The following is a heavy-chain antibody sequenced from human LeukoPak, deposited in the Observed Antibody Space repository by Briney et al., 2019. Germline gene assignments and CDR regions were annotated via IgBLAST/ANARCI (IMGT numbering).Heavy chain of an antibody. D-gene: IGHD5-24*01. CDR3: AKARATIYYFDC. Sequence: PGGSLRLSCAAPGFTFSTFAMSWVCQAPGKGLEWVSAISATDTSTYYADSVKGRFTISRDNSKNTLYLQMNSLRAEDPAVYYCAKARATIYYFDCWGQGTLVTVSS. CDR1: GFTFSTFA. J-gene: IGHJ4*02. CDR2: ISATDTST. V-gene: IGHV3-23*01.